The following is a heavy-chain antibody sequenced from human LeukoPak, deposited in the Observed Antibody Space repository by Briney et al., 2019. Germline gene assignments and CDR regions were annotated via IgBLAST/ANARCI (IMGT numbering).Heavy chain of an antibody. CDR1: GYTFTSYG. Sequence: GSVKVSCKASGYTFTSYGISWVRQAPGQGLEWMGWISAYNGNTNYAQKLQGRATMTTDTSTSTAYMELRSLRSDDTAVYYCARASSLLPAAMPSYYYYYYMDVWGKGTTVTISS. CDR2: ISAYNGNT. J-gene: IGHJ6*03. V-gene: IGHV1-18*01. CDR3: ARASSLLPAAMPSYYYYYYMDV. D-gene: IGHD2-2*01.